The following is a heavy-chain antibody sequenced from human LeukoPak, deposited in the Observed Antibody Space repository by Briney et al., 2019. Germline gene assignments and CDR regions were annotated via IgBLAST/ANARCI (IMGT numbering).Heavy chain of an antibody. Sequence: GASVKVSCKASGYTFTGYYMHWVRQAPGQGLEWMGWINPNSGGTNYAQKFQGRVTMTRDTSISTAYMELSRLRSDDTAVYYCASTLPRRSYGFDYWGQGTLVTVSS. CDR2: INPNSGGT. CDR3: ASTLPRRSYGFDY. CDR1: GYTFTGYY. V-gene: IGHV1-2*02. J-gene: IGHJ4*02. D-gene: IGHD1-26*01.